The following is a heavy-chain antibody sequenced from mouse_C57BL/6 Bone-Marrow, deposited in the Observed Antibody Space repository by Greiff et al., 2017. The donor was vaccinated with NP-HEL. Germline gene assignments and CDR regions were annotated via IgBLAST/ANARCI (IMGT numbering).Heavy chain of an antibody. V-gene: IGHV5-6*01. CDR2: ISSGGSYT. J-gene: IGHJ3*01. Sequence: EVQGVESGGDLVKPGGSLKLSCAASGFTFSSYGMSWVRQTPDKRLEWVATISSGGSYTYYPDSVKGRFTISRDNAKNTLYLQMSSLKSEDTAMYYCARQRGGSPFAYWGQGTLVTVSA. CDR3: ARQRGGSPFAY. D-gene: IGHD6-1*01. CDR1: GFTFSSYG.